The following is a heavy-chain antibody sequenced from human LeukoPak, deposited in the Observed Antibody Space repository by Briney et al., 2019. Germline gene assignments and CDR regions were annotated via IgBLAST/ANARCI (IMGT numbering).Heavy chain of an antibody. V-gene: IGHV3-74*01. Sequence: GGSLRLSCAASGFTFSSYWMHWVRQAQGKGLVWVSRIKSDGSTRYADSVKGRFTISRDNAKNTVSLQMNSLRAEDTGVYYCARAPSEIGGYYPEYFRHWGQGTLVTVST. CDR1: GFTFSSYW. J-gene: IGHJ1*01. CDR2: IKSDGST. D-gene: IGHD3-22*01. CDR3: ARAPSEIGGYYPEYFRH.